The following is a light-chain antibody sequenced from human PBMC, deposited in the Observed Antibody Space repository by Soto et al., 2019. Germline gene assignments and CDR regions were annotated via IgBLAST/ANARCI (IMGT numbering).Light chain of an antibody. Sequence: QSALTQPRSVSGSPGQSVTISCTGTSSDVGGYNYVSWYQQHPDKAPKLMIYDVTKRPSGVPDRFSGSRSGNTASLTISGLQADDEADYYCCSYAGNYAYVFGTGTKLTVL. V-gene: IGLV2-11*01. CDR3: CSYAGNYAYV. CDR1: SSDVGGYNY. CDR2: DVT. J-gene: IGLJ1*01.